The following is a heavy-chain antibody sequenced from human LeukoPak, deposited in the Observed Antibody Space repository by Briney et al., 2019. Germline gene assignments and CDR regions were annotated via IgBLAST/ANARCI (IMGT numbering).Heavy chain of an antibody. CDR1: GYTFTSYG. J-gene: IGHJ4*02. V-gene: IGHV1-24*01. D-gene: IGHD3-3*01. CDR2: FDPEDGET. CDR3: ATVRFLEWLFGY. Sequence: RASVKVSCKASGYTFTSYGISWVRQAPGKGLEWMGGFDPEDGETIYAQKFQGRVTMTEDTSTDTAYMELSSLRSEDTAVYYCATVRFLEWLFGYWGQGTLVTVSS.